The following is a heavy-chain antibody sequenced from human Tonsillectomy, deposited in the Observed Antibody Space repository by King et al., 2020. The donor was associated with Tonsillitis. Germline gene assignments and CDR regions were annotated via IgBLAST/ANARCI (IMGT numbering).Heavy chain of an antibody. D-gene: IGHD3-9*01. CDR2: IYYSGST. Sequence: VQLQESGPGLVKPSQTLSLTCTVSGGSISSGGYYCSWIRQPPGKGLEWIGYIYYSGSTYYNPSLKSLVTISVDTTKNQFSLKLSSVTAADTAVYYCARGAGDYDSLTGYYIHAFDIWGQGTMVTVSS. V-gene: IGHV4-31*01. J-gene: IGHJ3*02. CDR1: GGSISSGGYY. CDR3: ARGAGDYDSLTGYYIHAFDI.